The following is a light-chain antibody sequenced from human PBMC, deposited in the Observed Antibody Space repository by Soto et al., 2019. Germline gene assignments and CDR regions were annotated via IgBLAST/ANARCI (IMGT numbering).Light chain of an antibody. CDR3: QQFNSYSWT. CDR1: QSISGY. CDR2: TAS. J-gene: IGKJ1*01. V-gene: IGKV1-39*01. Sequence: DIQMTQSPSSLSASVGDRVTITCRASQSISGYLNWYQQKPGRAPKLLIYTASSLQSGVPSRFSGSGSGTEFTLTISSLQPDDFATYYCQQFNSYSWTFGQGTKVDI.